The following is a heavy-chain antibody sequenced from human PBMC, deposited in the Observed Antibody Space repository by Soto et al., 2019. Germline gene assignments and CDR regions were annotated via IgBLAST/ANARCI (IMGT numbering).Heavy chain of an antibody. Sequence: LRLSCSVSGFTFNNYGINWVRQAPGRGLEWVSSVSKSDYTYYSDSVKGRFTISRDNAKNSVSPQMNSLRVEDTAVYYCAREDSIIIPAVSDFWGQGTLVTVSS. CDR1: GFTFNNYG. J-gene: IGHJ4*02. CDR2: VSKSDYT. CDR3: AREDSIIIPAVSDF. D-gene: IGHD3-22*01. V-gene: IGHV3-21*01.